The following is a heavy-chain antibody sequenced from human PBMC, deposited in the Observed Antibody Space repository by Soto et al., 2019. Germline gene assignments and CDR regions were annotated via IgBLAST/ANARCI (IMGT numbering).Heavy chain of an antibody. Sequence: ASSEGSCKASGYTFTGYYMHWVRQAPGQGLEWMGWINPNSGGTNYAQKFQGWITMTRDTSISTAYMELSRLRSDDTAVYYCARDISKRLELRGVWFDPWGQGTLVTVSS. D-gene: IGHD1-7*01. V-gene: IGHV1-2*04. CDR1: GYTFTGYY. CDR2: INPNSGGT. CDR3: ARDISKRLELRGVWFDP. J-gene: IGHJ5*02.